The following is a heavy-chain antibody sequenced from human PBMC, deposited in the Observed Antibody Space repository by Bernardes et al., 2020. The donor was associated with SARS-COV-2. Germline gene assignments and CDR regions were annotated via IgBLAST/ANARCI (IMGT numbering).Heavy chain of an antibody. CDR1: EYTFTDYY. CDR2: INPNSGGP. V-gene: IGHV1-2*02. J-gene: IGHJ5*02. D-gene: IGHD3-3*01. CDR3: ARGNWVEYYDLTGNLDL. Sequence: ASVKVSCMASEYTFTDYYIHWVRQAPGQGLEWMGRINPNSGGPKYAQNFQGRVTMTRDTSISTAYMEVTRLTSDDTAVYYCARGNWVEYYDLTGNLDLWGQGTLVTVSS.